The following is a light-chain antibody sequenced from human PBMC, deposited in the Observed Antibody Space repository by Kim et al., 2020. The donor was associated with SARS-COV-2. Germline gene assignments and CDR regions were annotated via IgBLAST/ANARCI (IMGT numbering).Light chain of an antibody. Sequence: EIVMTQSPATLSVSPGERATLSCRASKSVSSNLAWYQQKPGQAPRLLIYGASTRATGIPARFSGSGSGTEFTLTISSLQSEDFAVYYCQQYNNWPRGTFGQGTKLEI. CDR1: KSVSSN. J-gene: IGKJ2*01. CDR3: QQYNNWPRGT. V-gene: IGKV3-15*01. CDR2: GAS.